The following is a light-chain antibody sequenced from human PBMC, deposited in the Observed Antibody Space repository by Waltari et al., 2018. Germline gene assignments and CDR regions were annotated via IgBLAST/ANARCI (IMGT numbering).Light chain of an antibody. Sequence: QSALTQPASVSGSPGQSINISCTGSSSAGGSYDLASWYQQHPGRAPKVMMYEVSKRPSGVSNRFSGSNSGNTATLTISGLQAEDEADYYCCSYAGSSTLVFGGGTRLTVL. CDR2: EVS. J-gene: IGLJ2*01. V-gene: IGLV2-23*02. CDR3: CSYAGSSTLV. CDR1: SSAGGSYDL.